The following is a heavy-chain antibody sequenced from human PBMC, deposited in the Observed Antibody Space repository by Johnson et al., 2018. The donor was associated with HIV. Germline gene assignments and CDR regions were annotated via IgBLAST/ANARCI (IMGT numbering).Heavy chain of an antibody. J-gene: IGHJ3*02. CDR3: AKGRDSSGFGAFDI. Sequence: QVQLVESGGGLEQPGGSLRLSCAASGFTFSRYGIHWVRQAPGKGLEWVAVISYDGSNKKYADSVKGRFTISRDNSKNTLYLKMNRLRAEDTAVYYCAKGRDSSGFGAFDIWGQGTMVTVSS. CDR2: ISYDGSNK. V-gene: IGHV3-30*18. D-gene: IGHD3-22*01. CDR1: GFTFSRYG.